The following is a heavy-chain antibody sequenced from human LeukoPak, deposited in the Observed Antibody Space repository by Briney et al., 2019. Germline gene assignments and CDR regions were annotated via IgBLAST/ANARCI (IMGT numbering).Heavy chain of an antibody. V-gene: IGHV4-34*01. CDR3: ARGQQRLNYYYYYYMDV. D-gene: IGHD6-25*01. CDR1: GGSISSYY. Sequence: SETLSLTCTVSGGSISSYYWSWIRQPPGKGLEWIGEINHSGSTNYNPSLKSRVTISVDTSKNQFSLKLSSVTAADTAVYYCARGQQRLNYYYYYYMDVWGKGTTVTVSS. J-gene: IGHJ6*03. CDR2: INHSGST.